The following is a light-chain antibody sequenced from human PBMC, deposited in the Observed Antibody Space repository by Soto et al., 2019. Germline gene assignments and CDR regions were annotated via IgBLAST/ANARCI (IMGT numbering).Light chain of an antibody. V-gene: IGKV1-39*01. Sequence: DIQMTQSPSSLSASVGDRVTISCRASQSISNYLNWYQQKPGTAPKLLIYAAYSLQSGVPSRFSGSGSGTDFTLTISSLQSEDFATYFCQQSDSTPQTFGQGTKVEIK. CDR1: QSISNY. CDR2: AAY. J-gene: IGKJ1*01. CDR3: QQSDSTPQT.